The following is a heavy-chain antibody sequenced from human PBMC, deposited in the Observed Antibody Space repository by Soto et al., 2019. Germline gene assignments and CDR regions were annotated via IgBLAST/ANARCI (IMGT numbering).Heavy chain of an antibody. CDR1: GFTFSSYA. CDR2: ISYDGSNK. CDR3: ARDPDGEMGATYSWFDP. D-gene: IGHD1-26*01. Sequence: GGSLRLSCAASGFTFSSYAMHWVRQAPGKGLEWVAVISYDGSNKYYADSVKGRFTISRDNSKNTLYLQMNSLRAEDTAVYYCARDPDGEMGATYSWFDPWGQGTLVTVSS. J-gene: IGHJ5*02. V-gene: IGHV3-30-3*01.